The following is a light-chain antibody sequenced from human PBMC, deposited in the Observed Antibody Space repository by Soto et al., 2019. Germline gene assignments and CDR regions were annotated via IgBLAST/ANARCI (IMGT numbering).Light chain of an antibody. CDR1: STDVGGYNY. CDR3: CSYTSSSTLGV. J-gene: IGLJ1*01. CDR2: DVS. V-gene: IGLV2-14*01. Sequence: QSALTQPDSVSGSPGQSITISCTGTSTDVGGYNYVSWYQQHPGKAPKLMIYDVSNRPSGVSNRFSGSKSGNTASLTISGLQAEDEADYYCCSYTSSSTLGVFGTGTKVTVL.